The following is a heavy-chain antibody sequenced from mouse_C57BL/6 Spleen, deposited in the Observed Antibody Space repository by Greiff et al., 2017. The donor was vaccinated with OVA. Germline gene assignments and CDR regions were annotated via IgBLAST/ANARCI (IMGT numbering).Heavy chain of an antibody. J-gene: IGHJ4*01. V-gene: IGHV1-59*01. CDR2: IDPSDSYT. CDR3: ARRNWYYAMDY. D-gene: IGHD4-1*01. CDR1: GYTFTSYW. Sequence: QVQLQQPGAELVRPGTSVKLSCKASGYTFTSYWMHWVKQRPGQGLEWIGVIDPSDSYTNYNQKFKGKATLTVDTSSSTAYMQRSSLTSEDSAVYYCARRNWYYAMDYWGQGTSVTVSS.